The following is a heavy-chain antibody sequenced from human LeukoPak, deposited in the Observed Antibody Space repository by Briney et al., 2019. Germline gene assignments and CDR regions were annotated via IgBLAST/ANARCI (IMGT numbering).Heavy chain of an antibody. V-gene: IGHV3-23*01. CDR3: ARRGGSSWSSFDY. J-gene: IGHJ4*02. Sequence: GGSLRLSCAASRFIFSSYAMNWVRQAPGKGLEWVSGISGLGGSAYYAASVKGRFTISRDNSGNRVFLQLNRLRVEDTAVYYCARRGGSSWSSFDYWGQGTLVTVSS. D-gene: IGHD6-13*01. CDR1: RFIFSSYA. CDR2: ISGLGGSA.